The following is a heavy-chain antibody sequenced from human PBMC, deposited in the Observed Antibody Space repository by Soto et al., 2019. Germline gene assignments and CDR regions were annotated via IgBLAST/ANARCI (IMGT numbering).Heavy chain of an antibody. D-gene: IGHD3-22*01. J-gene: IGHJ4*02. CDR1: GFTFSSYA. Sequence: GGSLRLSCAASGFTFSSYAMSWVRQAPGKGLEWVSAISGSGGSTYYADSVKGRFTISRDNSKNTLYLQMNSLRAEDTAVYYCAKRRSMIVVVIADYWGQGTLVNVSS. V-gene: IGHV3-23*01. CDR3: AKRRSMIVVVIADY. CDR2: ISGSGGST.